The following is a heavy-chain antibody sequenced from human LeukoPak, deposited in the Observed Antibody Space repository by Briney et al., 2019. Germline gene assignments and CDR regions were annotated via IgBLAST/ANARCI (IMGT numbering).Heavy chain of an antibody. D-gene: IGHD3-16*02. V-gene: IGHV1-18*01. CDR3: AVNDYDYVWGSYRPTYYFDY. Sequence: SVKVSCKASGYTFSSYGISWVRQAPGQGLEWMGWISAYNGNTNYAQKLQGRVTMTTDTSTSTAYMELRSLRSDDTAVYYCAVNDYDYVWGSYRPTYYFDYWGQGTLVTVSS. J-gene: IGHJ4*02. CDR1: GYTFSSYG. CDR2: ISAYNGNT.